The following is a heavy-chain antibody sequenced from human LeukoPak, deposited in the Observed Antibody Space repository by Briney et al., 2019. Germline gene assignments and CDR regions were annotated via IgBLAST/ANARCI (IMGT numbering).Heavy chain of an antibody. D-gene: IGHD3-10*01. Sequence: GGSLRLSCAASGFTFSSYWMSWVRQAPGKGLEWVANIKQDGSEKYYVDSVKGRFTISRDNAKNSLYLQMNSLRAEDTALYYCARGESGSYFLGDYWGQGTLVTVSS. CDR3: ARGESGSYFLGDY. CDR2: IKQDGSEK. V-gene: IGHV3-7*03. CDR1: GFTFSSYW. J-gene: IGHJ4*02.